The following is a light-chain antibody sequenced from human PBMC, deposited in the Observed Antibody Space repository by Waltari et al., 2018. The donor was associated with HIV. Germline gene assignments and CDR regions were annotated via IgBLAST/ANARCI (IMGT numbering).Light chain of an antibody. V-gene: IGKV2-28*01. Sequence: DIVMTQSPLSLPVTPGEPASISCRSSQSLLHTNGYNYLDWYLQKPGQSPLLLIYLGSNRASGVPDRFSGSGSGTDFTLKISRVEAEDVGVYYCMQALQTPWVTFGQGTRLEIK. CDR3: MQALQTPWVT. CDR2: LGS. CDR1: QSLLHTNGYNY. J-gene: IGKJ5*01.